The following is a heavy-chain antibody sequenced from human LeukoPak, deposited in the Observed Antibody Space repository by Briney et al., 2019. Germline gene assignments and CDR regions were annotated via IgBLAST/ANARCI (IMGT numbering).Heavy chain of an antibody. CDR3: ARLLGSNHFGNWFDP. CDR2: IYPGDSDT. Sequence: GESLKISCKGSGYSFTSYWIGWVRQMPGKGLEWMGIIYPGDSDTRYSPSFQGQVTISADKSISTAYLQWSSLKASDTAMYYCARLLGSNHFGNWFDPWGQGTLVTVSS. D-gene: IGHD4-11*01. CDR1: GYSFTSYW. J-gene: IGHJ5*02. V-gene: IGHV5-51*01.